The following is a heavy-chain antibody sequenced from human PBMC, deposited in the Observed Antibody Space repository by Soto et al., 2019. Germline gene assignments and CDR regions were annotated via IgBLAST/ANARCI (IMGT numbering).Heavy chain of an antibody. D-gene: IGHD3-3*01. CDR1: GYTFTGYY. V-gene: IGHV1-2*02. CDR3: ARERPYYDFWSGPDY. Sequence: VASVKVSCKASGYTFTGYYMHWVRQAPGQGLEWMGWINPNSGGTNYAQKFQGRVTMTRDTSISTAYMELSRLRSDDTAVYYCARERPYYDFWSGPDYWGQGTLVTVSS. J-gene: IGHJ4*02. CDR2: INPNSGGT.